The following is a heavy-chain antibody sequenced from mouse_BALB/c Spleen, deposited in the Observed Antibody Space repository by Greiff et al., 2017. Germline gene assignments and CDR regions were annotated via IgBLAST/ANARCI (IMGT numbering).Heavy chain of an antibody. CDR2: ISSGGSYT. CDR1: GFTFSSYA. Sequence: EVQGVESGGGLVKPGGSLKLSCAASGFTFSSYAMSWVRQSPEKRLEWVAEISSGGSYTYYPDTVTGRFTISRDNAKNTLYLEMSSLRSEDTAMYYCARSTMITSMDYWGQGTSVTVSS. D-gene: IGHD2-4*01. CDR3: ARSTMITSMDY. V-gene: IGHV5-9-4*01. J-gene: IGHJ4*01.